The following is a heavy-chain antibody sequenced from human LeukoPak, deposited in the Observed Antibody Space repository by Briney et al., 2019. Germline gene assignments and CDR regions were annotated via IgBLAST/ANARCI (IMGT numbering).Heavy chain of an antibody. D-gene: IGHD4-23*01. CDR3: APASYGGISIDY. Sequence: GRSLRLSCAASGFTFSSYGMHWVRQAPGKGLEWVAVISYDGSHKYYADSVKSRFTISRDNSKKPLYLQMNSLRAEDTAVYYCAPASYGGISIDYWGQGTLVTVSS. J-gene: IGHJ4*02. CDR2: ISYDGSHK. V-gene: IGHV3-30*03. CDR1: GFTFSSYG.